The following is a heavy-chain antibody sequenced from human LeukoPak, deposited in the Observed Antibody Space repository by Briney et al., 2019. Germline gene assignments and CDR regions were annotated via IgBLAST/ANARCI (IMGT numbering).Heavy chain of an antibody. V-gene: IGHV3-48*04. Sequence: PGGSLRLSCAASGFTFGPYTMNWVRQAPGKGLEWVSYISSSSDTIYYADSVKGRFTISRDNAKNSLYLQMNSLRAEDTAVYYCARDGRGYCSSTSCYLGAFDIWGQGTMVTVSS. CDR1: GFTFGPYT. CDR2: ISSSSDTI. CDR3: ARDGRGYCSSTSCYLGAFDI. J-gene: IGHJ3*02. D-gene: IGHD2-2*01.